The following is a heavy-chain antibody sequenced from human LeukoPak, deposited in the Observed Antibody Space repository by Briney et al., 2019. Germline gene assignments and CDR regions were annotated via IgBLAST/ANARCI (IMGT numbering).Heavy chain of an antibody. J-gene: IGHJ4*02. CDR2: IKQDGSEK. CDR3: ARGYMYYVY. D-gene: IGHD3-16*01. V-gene: IGHV3-7*05. CDR1: GFTLSSCW. Sequence: PGGSLRLSCAASGFTLSSCWMTWVRQAPGKGLEWVASIKQDGSEKYYVDSLRGRFTISRDNAKNSLYLQMNSLRAEDTAVYYCARGYMYYVYWGQGTLVTVSS.